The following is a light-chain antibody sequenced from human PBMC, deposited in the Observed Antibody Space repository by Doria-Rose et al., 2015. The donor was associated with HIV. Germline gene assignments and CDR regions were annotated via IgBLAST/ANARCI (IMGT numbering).Light chain of an antibody. CDR2: GAS. CDR3: HQYNNWPT. CDR1: QSGSTD. J-gene: IGKJ5*01. V-gene: IGKV3-15*01. Sequence: EIVLTQSPETLSVSPGESATLSCRASQSGSTDLAWYQHKPGQAPRLLIWGASTRATGIPARFSGSGSGTEFTLTISSLQPEDFAIYFCHQYNNWPTFGQGTRLDIK.